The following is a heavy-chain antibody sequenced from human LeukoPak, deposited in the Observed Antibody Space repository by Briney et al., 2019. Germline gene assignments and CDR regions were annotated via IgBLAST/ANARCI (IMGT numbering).Heavy chain of an antibody. CDR3: ARAVGIAARYYYYYYMDV. V-gene: IGHV4-38-2*02. Sequence: SETLSLTCTVSGYSISSGYYWGWIRQPPGKGLEWIGSIYNSGSTYYNPSLKSRVTISVDTSKNQFSLKLRSVTAADTAMYYCARAVGIAARYYYYYYMDVWGKGTTVTVSS. D-gene: IGHD6-6*01. CDR2: IYNSGST. J-gene: IGHJ6*03. CDR1: GYSISSGYY.